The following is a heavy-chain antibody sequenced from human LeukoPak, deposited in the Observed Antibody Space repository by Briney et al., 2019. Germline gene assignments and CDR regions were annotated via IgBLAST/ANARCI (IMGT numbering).Heavy chain of an antibody. CDR1: GFNFINNN. V-gene: IGHV3-30*02. D-gene: IGHD3-10*01. CDR2: IEHNGASK. Sequence: GSLRLSCAASGFNFINNNMHWVRQAPGQGLEWLAFIEHNGASKKYADSVRGRFTTSRDNSKNTLYLQMNSLRAEDTAVYYCAKDMAPNWFDPWGQGTLVTVSS. CDR3: AKDMAPNWFDP. J-gene: IGHJ5*02.